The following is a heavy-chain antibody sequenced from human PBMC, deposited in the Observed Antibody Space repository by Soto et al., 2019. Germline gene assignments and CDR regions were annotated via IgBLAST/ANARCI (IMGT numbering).Heavy chain of an antibody. CDR1: GGSMNSGGYY. Sequence: SETLSLTXSVSGGSMNSGGYYWSWIRQHPGQGLEWIGYIYYNGDTYYNPSPKSRVTISVDTSKNQFSLNLTSVTAADTAVYYCPRRGGSSSGYYYYAMDVWGQGTTVTVSS. D-gene: IGHD6-6*01. J-gene: IGHJ6*02. V-gene: IGHV4-31*02. CDR2: IYYNGDT. CDR3: PRRGGSSSGYYYYAMDV.